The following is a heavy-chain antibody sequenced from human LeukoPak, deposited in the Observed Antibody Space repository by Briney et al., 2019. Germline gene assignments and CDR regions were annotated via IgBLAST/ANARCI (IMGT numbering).Heavy chain of an antibody. V-gene: IGHV3-23*01. CDR1: GFTFSSFG. Sequence: GGSLRLSCAASGFTFSSFGMSWVRQAPGKGLEWVSVISSSGGSTYYADSVKGRFTISRDNSKNSLYLQMNSLRAEDTAEYYCARADYYDFWSGYYNWFDPWGQGTLVTVSS. CDR3: ARADYYDFWSGYYNWFDP. D-gene: IGHD3-3*01. CDR2: ISSSGGST. J-gene: IGHJ5*02.